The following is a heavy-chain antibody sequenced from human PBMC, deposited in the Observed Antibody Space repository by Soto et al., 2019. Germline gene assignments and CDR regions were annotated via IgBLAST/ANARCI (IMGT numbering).Heavy chain of an antibody. CDR1: GYTFIKYG. D-gene: IGHD5-18*01. CDR3: ASNVDTTMDTAFDI. Sequence: ASVKVSCKASGYTFIKYGISWVRQAPGQGREWMGWISTYNGNTNYAQNLQGRLTMTRDTSTTTAYMELRSLTYDDTAMYYCASNVDTTMDTAFDIWGQGTMVTVSS. V-gene: IGHV1-18*01. CDR2: ISTYNGNT. J-gene: IGHJ3*02.